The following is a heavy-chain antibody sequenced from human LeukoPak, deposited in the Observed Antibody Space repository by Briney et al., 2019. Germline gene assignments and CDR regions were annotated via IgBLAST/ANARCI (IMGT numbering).Heavy chain of an antibody. V-gene: IGHV3-74*01. Sequence: GGSLRLSCAASGFTYSTYWMHWVRQAPRKGLVWVSRIKSDGGTNYADSVKGRFTISRDNAKKTVSLQMNSLRPEDTGVYYCARAPSEIGGYYPEYFRHWGQGTLVTVSS. CDR2: IKSDGGT. J-gene: IGHJ1*01. D-gene: IGHD3-22*01. CDR1: GFTYSTYW. CDR3: ARAPSEIGGYYPEYFRH.